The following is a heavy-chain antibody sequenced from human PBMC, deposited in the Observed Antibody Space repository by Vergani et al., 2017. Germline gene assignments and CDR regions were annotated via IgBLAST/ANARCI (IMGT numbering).Heavy chain of an antibody. Sequence: VQLVESGGGVVQPGRSLRLSCAASGFRFSSYGMNWVRQAPGKGLEWVSYISSSSSIIYYADSVKGRFTISRDNAKNSLYLQMNSLRAEDTAVYYCARDDCTSISCYTSNAFDIWGQGTMVTVSS. CDR2: ISSSSSII. CDR3: ARDDCTSISCYTSNAFDI. V-gene: IGHV3-48*01. D-gene: IGHD2-2*02. J-gene: IGHJ3*02. CDR1: GFRFSSYG.